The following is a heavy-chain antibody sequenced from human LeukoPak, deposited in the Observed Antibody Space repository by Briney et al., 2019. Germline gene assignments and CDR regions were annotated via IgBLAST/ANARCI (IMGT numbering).Heavy chain of an antibody. D-gene: IGHD3-22*01. CDR1: GFTFSSYA. CDR2: ISYDGGNK. J-gene: IGHJ4*02. Sequence: GGSLRLSCAASGFTFSSYAMHWVRQAPGKGLEWVAVISYDGGNKYYADSVKGRFTISRDNSKNTLYLQMNSLRAEDTAVYYCARSYYDSSGYFTYYFDYWGQGTLVTVSS. V-gene: IGHV3-30*04. CDR3: ARSYYDSSGYFTYYFDY.